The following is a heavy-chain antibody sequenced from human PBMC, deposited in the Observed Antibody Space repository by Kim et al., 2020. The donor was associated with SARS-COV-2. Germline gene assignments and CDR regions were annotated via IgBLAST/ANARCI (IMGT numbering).Heavy chain of an antibody. V-gene: IGHV3-11*06. J-gene: IGHJ4*02. CDR3: AGDGTRVEWPGWMFDS. D-gene: IGHD1-26*01. Sequence: SVKGRLTISRDNAKNSLYLQMNSLRAEDTAVYYCAGDGTRVEWPGWMFDSWGQGTLVTVSS.